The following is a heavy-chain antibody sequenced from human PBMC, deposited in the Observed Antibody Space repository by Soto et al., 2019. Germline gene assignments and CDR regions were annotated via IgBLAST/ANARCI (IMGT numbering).Heavy chain of an antibody. Sequence: PSETLSVTCAVSGYSISGDYYWGWIRQPPGKGLEWIGSISHSGSAYYNPSLKTRVTMSVDTSKNQFSLKLSSVTAADTALYYCARGLSGGFDYWGQGTLVTVSS. CDR2: ISHSGSA. J-gene: IGHJ4*02. V-gene: IGHV4-38-2*01. D-gene: IGHD7-27*01. CDR3: ARGLSGGFDY. CDR1: GYSISGDYY.